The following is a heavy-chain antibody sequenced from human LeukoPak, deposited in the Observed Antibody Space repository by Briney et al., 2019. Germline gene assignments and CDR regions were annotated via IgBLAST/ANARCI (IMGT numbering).Heavy chain of an antibody. Sequence: ASVTVSCQASGYTFTAYYIHWVRQAPGQGLEWMGWINPNSGGTKYAQKFQGRITMNRDTSISTAYMDLSSLGSDDTAVYYCASVKSSTELDYWGQGTLVTVSS. V-gene: IGHV1-2*02. CDR2: INPNSGGT. CDR3: ASVKSSTELDY. CDR1: GYTFTAYY. J-gene: IGHJ4*02. D-gene: IGHD2-2*01.